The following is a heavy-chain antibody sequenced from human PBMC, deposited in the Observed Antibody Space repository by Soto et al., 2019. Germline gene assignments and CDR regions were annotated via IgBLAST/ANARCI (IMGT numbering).Heavy chain of an antibody. CDR3: ARWVGASNWFDP. CDR1: GYTFTGYH. Sequence: ASVKFSCKASGYTFTGYHIHWVRQAPGQGLEWMGWINTNSGDTNYAQKFQGWVTMTRDTSINTAYVELSRLRSDDTAVYYCARWVGASNWFDPWGQGTLVTVSS. D-gene: IGHD1-26*01. J-gene: IGHJ5*02. V-gene: IGHV1-2*04. CDR2: INTNSGDT.